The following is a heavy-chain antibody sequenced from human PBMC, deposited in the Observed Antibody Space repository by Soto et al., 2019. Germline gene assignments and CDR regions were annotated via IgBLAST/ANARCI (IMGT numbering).Heavy chain of an antibody. CDR1: GGSISSGGYY. D-gene: IGHD4-17*01. CDR3: ARDPRRYGDYGKGGFDY. Sequence: QVQLQESGPGLVKPSQTLSLTCTVSGGSISSGGYYWSWIRQHPGKGLEWIGYIYYSGSTYYNPSLKRRVTISVDTSTNQSSLKLSSVTAADTAVYYCARDPRRYGDYGKGGFDYWGQGTLVTVSS. CDR2: IYYSGST. J-gene: IGHJ4*02. V-gene: IGHV4-31*03.